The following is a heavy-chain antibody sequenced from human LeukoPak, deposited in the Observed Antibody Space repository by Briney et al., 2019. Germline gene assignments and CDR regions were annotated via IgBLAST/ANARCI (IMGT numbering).Heavy chain of an antibody. CDR3: ASQVTYYYGMDV. CDR1: GFTVSSNY. V-gene: IGHV3-53*01. CDR2: IYSGGST. Sequence: HPGGSLRLSCAASGFTVSSNYMSWVSQAPGKGLEWVSVIYSGGSTYYADSVKGRFTISRDNSKNTLYLQMNSLRAEDTAVYYCASQVTYYYGMDVWGQGTTVTVSS. J-gene: IGHJ6*02. D-gene: IGHD5-18*01.